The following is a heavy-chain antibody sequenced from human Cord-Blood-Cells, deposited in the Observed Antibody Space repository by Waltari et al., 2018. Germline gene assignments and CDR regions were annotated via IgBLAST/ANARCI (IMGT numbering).Heavy chain of an antibody. J-gene: IGHJ4*02. CDR1: VGSFSVYY. D-gene: IGHD7-27*01. CDR3: VRGPTWGSHFDY. V-gene: IGHV4-34*01. Sequence: QVQLQQWGAGLLKPSETLSLTCAVYVGSFSVYYWSWIRQPPGKGLEWIGEINHSGSTNYNPSLKSRVTISVDTSKNQFSLKLSSVTAADTAVYYCVRGPTWGSHFDYWGQGTLVTVSS. CDR2: INHSGST.